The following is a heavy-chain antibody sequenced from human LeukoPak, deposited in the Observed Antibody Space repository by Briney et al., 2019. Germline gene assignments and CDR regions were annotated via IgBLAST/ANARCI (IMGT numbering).Heavy chain of an antibody. J-gene: IGHJ5*02. CDR2: IYNTGRT. D-gene: IGHD2-21*01. CDR1: GGSITNYY. CDR3: ARNSPAVSNWFDP. V-gene: IGHV4-59*12. Sequence: KASETLSLTCSVSGGSITNYYWSWIRQSPGKGLEWIGFIYNTGRTNYNPSLQSRVTMSIDTSKNQFSLKLSSVTAADTAVYYCARNSPAVSNWFDPWGQGTLVTVSS.